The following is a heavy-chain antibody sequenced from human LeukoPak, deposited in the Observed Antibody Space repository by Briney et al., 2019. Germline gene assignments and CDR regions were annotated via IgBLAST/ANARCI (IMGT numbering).Heavy chain of an antibody. D-gene: IGHD6-19*01. CDR2: INHSGST. J-gene: IGHJ4*02. CDR1: GGSFSGYY. CDR3: ARRRYSSGWYPYFDY. Sequence: SETLSLTCAVYGGSFSGYYWSWIRQPPGKGLEWIGEINHSGSTNYNPSLNSRVTISVDTSKNQFSLKLSSVTAADTAVYYCARRRYSSGWYPYFDYWGQGTLVTVSS. V-gene: IGHV4-34*01.